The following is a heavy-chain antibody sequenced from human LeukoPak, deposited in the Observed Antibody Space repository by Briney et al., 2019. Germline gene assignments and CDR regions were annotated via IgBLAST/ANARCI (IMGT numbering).Heavy chain of an antibody. CDR2: IYYSGST. CDR1: GGSISSYY. Sequence: PETLSLTCTVSGGSISSYYWSWIRQPPGKGLEWIGYIYYSGSTNYNPSLKSRVTISVDTSKNQFSLKLSSVTAADTAVYYCASGQYSYGPKAFDSWGQGALVTVSS. CDR3: ASGQYSYGPKAFDS. J-gene: IGHJ4*02. D-gene: IGHD5-18*01. V-gene: IGHV4-59*01.